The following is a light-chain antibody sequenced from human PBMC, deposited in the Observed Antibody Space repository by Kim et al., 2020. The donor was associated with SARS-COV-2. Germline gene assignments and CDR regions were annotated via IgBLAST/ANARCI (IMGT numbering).Light chain of an antibody. CDR1: QSVSSSY. CDR3: QQYGSSPRT. V-gene: IGKV3-20*01. Sequence: EVVLTQSPGTLSLPLGERATLSCSTSQSVSSSYFAWYQQKPGQAPRLLIYATSTRATGIPDRFSGSGSGTDFTLTISRLEPEDFAVYYCQQYGSSPRTFGHGTKVDIK. CDR2: ATS. J-gene: IGKJ1*01.